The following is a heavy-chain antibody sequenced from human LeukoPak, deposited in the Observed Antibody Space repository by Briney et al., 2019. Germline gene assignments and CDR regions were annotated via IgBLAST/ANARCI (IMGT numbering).Heavy chain of an antibody. CDR1: VYTFTGYY. D-gene: IGHD6-6*01. CDR2: INPNSGGT. J-gene: IGHJ4*02. CDR3: ARERYSSSSREFDY. V-gene: IGHV1-2*02. Sequence: ASVKVSCKASVYTFTGYYMHWVRQAPGQGLEWMGWINPNSGGTNYAQKFQGRVTMTRDTSISTAYMELSRLRSDDTAVYYCARERYSSSSREFDYWGQGTLVTVSS.